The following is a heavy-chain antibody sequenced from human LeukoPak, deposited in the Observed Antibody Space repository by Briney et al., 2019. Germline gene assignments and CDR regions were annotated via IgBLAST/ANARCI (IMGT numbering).Heavy chain of an antibody. CDR1: GFTFSSYA. Sequence: PGGSLRLSCAASGFTFSSYAMHWVRQAPGKGLEWVAVISYDGSNKYYADSVKGRFTISRDNSKNTLYLQMNSLRAEDTAVYYCARDPRNVDTDYYYGTDVWGQGTTVTVSS. D-gene: IGHD5-18*01. CDR3: ARDPRNVDTDYYYGTDV. V-gene: IGHV3-30-3*01. CDR2: ISYDGSNK. J-gene: IGHJ6*02.